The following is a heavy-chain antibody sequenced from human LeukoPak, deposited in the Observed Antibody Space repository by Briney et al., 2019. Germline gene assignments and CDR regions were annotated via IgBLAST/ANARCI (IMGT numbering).Heavy chain of an antibody. CDR2: LGRSGEYK. D-gene: IGHD6-19*01. V-gene: IGHV3-23*01. CDR1: GFRFTDYS. CDR3: AKSLDLAVAGIDY. J-gene: IGHJ4*02. Sequence: GGSLRLSCAASGFRFTDYSMSWVRQAPGKGLEWVAGLGRSGEYKYYADSVKGRFTISRDNSKNTLYLQMNSLRAEDTAVYYCAKSLDLAVAGIDYWGQGTLVTVSS.